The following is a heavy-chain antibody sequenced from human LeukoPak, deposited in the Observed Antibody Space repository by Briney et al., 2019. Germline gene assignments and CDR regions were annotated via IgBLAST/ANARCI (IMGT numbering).Heavy chain of an antibody. J-gene: IGHJ6*03. CDR3: ARVDTVNYYYYMDV. Sequence: GASVKVSCKASGGSFSDNAINWVRQAPGHGLEWMGWISTFNGHTNYAQSRQDRVTMTTDTSTSTVYMELSSLISDDTAVYYCARVDTVNYYYYMDVWGKGTPVTVSS. V-gene: IGHV1-18*04. CDR2: ISTFNGHT. CDR1: GGSFSDNA. D-gene: IGHD5-18*01.